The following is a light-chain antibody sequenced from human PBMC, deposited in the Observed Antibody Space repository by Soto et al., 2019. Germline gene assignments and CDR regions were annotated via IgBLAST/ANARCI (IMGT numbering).Light chain of an antibody. V-gene: IGKV1-5*01. CDR2: DAS. J-gene: IGKJ1*01. CDR1: QSISSW. CDR3: QQYNSYSQT. Sequence: DIQMTQSPSTLSASVGDRVTITCRASQSISSWLAWYQQKPGKAPKLLIYDASSLESGAPSRFSGSGAGTEFTLTISNLQPDDFATYYCQQYNSYSQTFGQWTKVEIK.